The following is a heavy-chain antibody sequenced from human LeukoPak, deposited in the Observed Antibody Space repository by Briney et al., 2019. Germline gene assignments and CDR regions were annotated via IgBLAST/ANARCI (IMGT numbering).Heavy chain of an antibody. CDR1: VFSISSYY. V-gene: IGHV4-59*08. D-gene: IGHD6-19*01. J-gene: IGHJ3*02. CDR3: ASYSSGWNDAFDI. CDR2: IYYSGST. Sequence: VKPSETLSLTCTVSVFSISSYYWSWIRQPPGKGLEWIGYIYYSGSTNYNPSLKSRVTISVDTSKNQFSLKLSSVTAADTAVYYCASYSSGWNDAFDIWGQGTMVTVSS.